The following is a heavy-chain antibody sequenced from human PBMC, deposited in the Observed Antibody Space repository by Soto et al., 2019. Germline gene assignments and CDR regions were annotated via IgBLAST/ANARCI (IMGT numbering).Heavy chain of an antibody. Sequence: PGGSLRLSCAASGFTFSSYGMHWVRQAPGKGLEWVAVISYDGSNKYYADSVKGRFTISRDNSKNTLYLQMNSLRAEDTAVYYCAKSLWYYDFWSGYYTDYYYGMDVWGQGTTVTVSS. CDR3: AKSLWYYDFWSGYYTDYYYGMDV. J-gene: IGHJ6*02. V-gene: IGHV3-30*18. CDR2: ISYDGSNK. D-gene: IGHD3-3*01. CDR1: GFTFSSYG.